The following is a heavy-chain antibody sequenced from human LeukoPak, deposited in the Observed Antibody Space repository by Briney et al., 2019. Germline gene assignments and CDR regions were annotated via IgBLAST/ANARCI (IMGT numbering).Heavy chain of an antibody. CDR1: GHTPAELS. V-gene: IGHV1-24*01. CDR2: FDPESGKT. CDR3: ATNTYNGYAIDS. J-gene: IGHJ4*02. D-gene: IGHD5-12*01. Sequence: ASVKVSCKISGHTPAELSMHWVRQGPGKGLDWMGGFDPESGKTIYAEKFQGRVSMTEDTSTDTAYMELNSLSSEDTAIYYCATNTYNGYAIDSWGQGTLVTVSS.